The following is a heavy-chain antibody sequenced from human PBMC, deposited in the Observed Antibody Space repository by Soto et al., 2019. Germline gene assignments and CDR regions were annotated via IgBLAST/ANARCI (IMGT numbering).Heavy chain of an antibody. CDR3: ARSGYGGNSRYYYYGMDV. V-gene: IGHV3-33*01. CDR2: IWYDGSNK. D-gene: IGHD2-21*02. Sequence: QVKRVESGGGVGQPGRSLRLSCAASGFTFSSYGMHWIRQAPGKGLEWVAVIWYDGSNKYYADSVKGRFTISRDNSKNTLYLQMNSLRAEDTAVYYCARSGYGGNSRYYYYGMDVWGQGTTVTVSS. CDR1: GFTFSSYG. J-gene: IGHJ6*02.